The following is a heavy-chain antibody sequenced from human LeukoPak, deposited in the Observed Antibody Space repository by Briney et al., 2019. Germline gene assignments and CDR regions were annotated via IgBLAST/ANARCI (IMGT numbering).Heavy chain of an antibody. J-gene: IGHJ6*03. D-gene: IGHD6-6*01. CDR3: ARATEGYSSSVVYMDV. CDR1: DGSFTDYH. CDR2: INHSGST. V-gene: IGHV4-34*01. Sequence: SETLSLTCAVYDGSFTDYHWTWIRQPPGKGLEWIGEINHSGSTRYSPSLKSRVTIPVDTPKNQFSLKLSSVTAADTAVYYCARATEGYSSSVVYMDVWGKGTTVTVSS.